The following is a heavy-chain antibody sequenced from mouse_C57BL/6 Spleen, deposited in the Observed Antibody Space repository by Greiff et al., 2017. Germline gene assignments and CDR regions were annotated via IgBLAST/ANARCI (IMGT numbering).Heavy chain of an antibody. CDR1: GFTFTDYY. J-gene: IGHJ4*01. D-gene: IGHD1-1*01. Sequence: EVMLVESGGGLVQPGGSLSLSCAASGFTFTDYYMSWVRQPPGKALEWLGFIRNKANGYTTEYSASVKGRFTISRDNSQSILYLQMNALRDEDSATYYCARWVVAHYYARDDWGQGTSVTVSS. CDR2: IRNKANGYTT. V-gene: IGHV7-3*01. CDR3: ARWVVAHYYARDD.